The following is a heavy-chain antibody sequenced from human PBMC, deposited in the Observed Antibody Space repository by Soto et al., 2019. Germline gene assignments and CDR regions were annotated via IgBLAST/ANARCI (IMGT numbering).Heavy chain of an antibody. D-gene: IGHD2-21*02. CDR1: GGTVSECY. CDR3: VRGTSVVTPSLDY. V-gene: IGHV4-34*01. CDR2: INHRGST. Sequence: SVTLSLTYTVDGGTVSECYWTWIRKPPGKGLEWIGQINHRGSTNYNPSLKSRVTISGDTSKNQFSLKLSSVTAADTAVYYCVRGTSVVTPSLDYWGQGTLVTVSS. J-gene: IGHJ4*02.